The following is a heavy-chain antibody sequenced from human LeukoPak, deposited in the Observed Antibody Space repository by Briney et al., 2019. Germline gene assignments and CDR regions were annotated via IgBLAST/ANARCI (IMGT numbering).Heavy chain of an antibody. CDR1: GGTFSSYA. Sequence: EASVKVSCKASGGTFSSYAFSWVRQAPGQGLEWMGGIIPIFGTANYAQKFQGRVTITADESTSTAYMELSSLRSEDTAVYYRARVRTRGGGPNWFDPWGQGTLVTVSS. D-gene: IGHD3-16*01. CDR2: IIPIFGTA. CDR3: ARVRTRGGGPNWFDP. V-gene: IGHV1-69*13. J-gene: IGHJ5*02.